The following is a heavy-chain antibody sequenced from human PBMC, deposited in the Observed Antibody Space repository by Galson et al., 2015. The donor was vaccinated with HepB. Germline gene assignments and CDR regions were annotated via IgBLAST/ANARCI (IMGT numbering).Heavy chain of an antibody. CDR1: GGSISSYY. Sequence: SETLSLTCTVSGGSISSYYWSWIRQPAGKGLEWIGRIYTSGSTNYNPSPKSRVTMSVDTSKNQFSLKLSSVTTADTAVYYCARGPRDYDFWSAPGLYYYYMDVWGKGTTVTVSS. V-gene: IGHV4-4*07. CDR3: ARGPRDYDFWSAPGLYYYYMDV. J-gene: IGHJ6*03. CDR2: IYTSGST. D-gene: IGHD3-3*01.